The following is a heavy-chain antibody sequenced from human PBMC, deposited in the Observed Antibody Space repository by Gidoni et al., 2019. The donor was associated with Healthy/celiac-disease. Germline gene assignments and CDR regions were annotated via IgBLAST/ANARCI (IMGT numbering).Heavy chain of an antibody. CDR2: IIPIFGTA. Sequence: QVQLEQSGAEVKKPGSSVKVSCKASGGTVSSYAIRWVRQAPGQGLEWMGGIIPIFGTANYAQKFQGRVTITADESTSTAYMELSSLRSEDTAVYYCARASEYCSGGSCYSEGTGGMDVWGQGTTVTVSS. CDR3: ARASEYCSGGSCYSEGTGGMDV. D-gene: IGHD2-15*01. J-gene: IGHJ6*02. CDR1: GGTVSSYA. V-gene: IGHV1-69*01.